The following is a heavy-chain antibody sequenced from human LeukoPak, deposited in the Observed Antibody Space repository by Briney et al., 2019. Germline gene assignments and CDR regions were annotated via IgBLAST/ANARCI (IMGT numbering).Heavy chain of an antibody. CDR1: GGSISSYY. J-gene: IGHJ3*02. CDR3: ARVGKLTKLRFDI. V-gene: IGHV4-59*01. D-gene: IGHD3-3*01. CDR2: IYYSGST. Sequence: PSETLSLTCTVSGGSISSYYWSWIRQPPGKGLEWIGYIYYSGSTNYNPSLKSRVTISVDTSKNQFSLKLSSVTAADTAVYYCARVGKLTKLRFDIWGQGTMVTVSS.